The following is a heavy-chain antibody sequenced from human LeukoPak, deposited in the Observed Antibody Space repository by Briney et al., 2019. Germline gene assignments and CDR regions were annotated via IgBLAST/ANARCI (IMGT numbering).Heavy chain of an antibody. J-gene: IGHJ4*02. V-gene: IGHV3-43*01. Sequence: GGSLRLSCAASGFTFDDYTMHWVRQAPGKGLEWVSLISWDGGSTYYADSVKGRFTISRDNSKNSLYLQMNSLRTEDTALYYCAKDRRTRHTYYYDSSGYYPFDYWGQGTLVTVSS. D-gene: IGHD3-22*01. CDR1: GFTFDDYT. CDR3: AKDRRTRHTYYYDSSGYYPFDY. CDR2: ISWDGGST.